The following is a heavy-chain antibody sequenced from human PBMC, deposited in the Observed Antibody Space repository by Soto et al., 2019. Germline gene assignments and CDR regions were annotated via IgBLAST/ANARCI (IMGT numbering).Heavy chain of an antibody. CDR1: GGSISSSSYY. J-gene: IGHJ4*02. V-gene: IGHV4-39*01. D-gene: IGHD3-10*01. CDR2: IYYSGST. Sequence: QLQLQESGPGLVKPSEPLSLTCTVSGGSISSSSYYWGWIRQPPGKGLEWIGSIYYSGSTYYNPSLKSRVTISVDTSKNQFSLKLSSVTAADTAVYYCARHFDYYGSGSYRLGLDYWGQGTLVTVSS. CDR3: ARHFDYYGSGSYRLGLDY.